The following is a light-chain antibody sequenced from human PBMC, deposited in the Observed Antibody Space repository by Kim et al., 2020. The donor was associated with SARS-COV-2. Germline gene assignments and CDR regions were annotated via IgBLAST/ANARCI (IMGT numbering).Light chain of an antibody. V-gene: IGLV1-44*01. CDR2: ANN. Sequence: QSVLTQPPSASGTPGQRVAISCFGSSSNIGSNTVNWYQLLPGTDPKLLIYANNQRPSGVPDRFSGCKSGTSASLAISGLQSEDEADYYCAAWDDSLNAVVFGGGTQLTVL. CDR3: AAWDDSLNAVV. J-gene: IGLJ2*01. CDR1: SSNIGSNT.